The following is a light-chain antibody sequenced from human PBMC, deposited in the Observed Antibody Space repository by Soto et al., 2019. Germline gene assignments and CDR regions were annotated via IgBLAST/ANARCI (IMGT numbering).Light chain of an antibody. Sequence: DIVMTQSPDSLAVSLGERATIYCKSSQTLLFSSHNKTFLAWYQQKPGQPPKLLVHWASTRESGVPDRFSGSGSEADFTLTITSLQAADVAVYYCQQYFSSPLTFGGGTNVQIK. J-gene: IGKJ4*01. CDR3: QQYFSSPLT. V-gene: IGKV4-1*01. CDR2: WAS. CDR1: QTLLFSSHNKTF.